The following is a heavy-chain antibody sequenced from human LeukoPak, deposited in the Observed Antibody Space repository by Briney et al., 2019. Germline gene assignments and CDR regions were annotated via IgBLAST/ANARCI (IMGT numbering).Heavy chain of an antibody. CDR3: ARESHYYDSSGDFQH. D-gene: IGHD3-22*01. CDR2: ISAYNGNT. V-gene: IGHV1-18*01. J-gene: IGHJ1*01. CDR1: GYTFTSYG. Sequence: ASVKVSCKASGYTFTSYGISWVRQAPGQGLEWMGWISAYNGNTNYAQKLQGRVTMTTDTSTSTAYMELRSLRSDDTAVYYCARESHYYDSSGDFQHWGQGTLVTSPQ.